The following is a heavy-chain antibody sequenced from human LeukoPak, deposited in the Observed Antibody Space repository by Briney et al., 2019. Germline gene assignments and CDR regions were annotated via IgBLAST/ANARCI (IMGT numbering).Heavy chain of an antibody. CDR3: ARAYEWELLWFGELFPDY. Sequence: ASVKVSCKASGYTFTSYAMHWVRQAPGQRLEWMGWINAGNGNTKYSQKFQGRVTITRDTSASTAYMELSSLRSEDTAVYYCARAYEWELLWFGELFPDYWGRGTLVTVSS. J-gene: IGHJ4*02. D-gene: IGHD3-10*01. V-gene: IGHV1-3*01. CDR2: INAGNGNT. CDR1: GYTFTSYA.